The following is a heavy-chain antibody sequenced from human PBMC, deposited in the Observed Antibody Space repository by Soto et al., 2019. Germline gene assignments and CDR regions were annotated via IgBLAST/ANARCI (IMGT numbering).Heavy chain of an antibody. V-gene: IGHV3-74*01. CDR1: GFTFSMYW. CDR3: TRGPRPSSVGTGAF. D-gene: IGHD3-10*01. J-gene: IGHJ4*02. CDR2: ISDDGSRA. Sequence: GSLRLSCTASGFTFSMYWMHWVRQVPGKGPEWVSRISDDGSRADYADSVKGRFTISRDNAKNTLYLEMHVLRADDTAVYYCTRGPRPSSVGTGAFWGQGTPVTF.